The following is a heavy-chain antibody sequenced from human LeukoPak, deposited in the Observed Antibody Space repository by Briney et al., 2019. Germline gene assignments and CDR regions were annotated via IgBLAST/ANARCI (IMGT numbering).Heavy chain of an antibody. V-gene: IGHV3-53*01. Sequence: PGGSLRLSCAASGFTVITNDMTWVRQAPGKGLEWVSVLYSDGNTKYADSVQGRFTISRDNSKNTLYLEMNSLRPDDTAVYYCARGVEPLAANTLAYWGQATLVTVSS. CDR1: GFTVITND. J-gene: IGHJ4*02. CDR3: ARGVEPLAANTLAY. D-gene: IGHD1-14*01. CDR2: LYSDGNT.